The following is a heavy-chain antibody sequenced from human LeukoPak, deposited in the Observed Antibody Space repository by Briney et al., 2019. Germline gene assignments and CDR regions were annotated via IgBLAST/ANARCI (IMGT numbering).Heavy chain of an antibody. V-gene: IGHV1-69*13. CDR1: GGTFSSYA. Sequence: SVKVSCTASGGTFSSYAISWVRQAPGQGLEWMGGIIPIFGTANYAQKFQGRVTITADESTSTAYMGLSSLRSEDTAVYYCAVYCSSTSCYDYYYYGMDVWGQGTTITVSS. CDR2: IIPIFGTA. CDR3: AVYCSSTSCYDYYYYGMDV. J-gene: IGHJ6*02. D-gene: IGHD2-2*01.